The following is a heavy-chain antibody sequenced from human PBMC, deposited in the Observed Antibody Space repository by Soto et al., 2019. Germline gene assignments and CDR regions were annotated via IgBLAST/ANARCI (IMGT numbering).Heavy chain of an antibody. CDR1: GFTFSSYA. V-gene: IGHV3-23*01. J-gene: IGHJ4*02. Sequence: EVQLLESGGGLVQPGGSPRLSCAASGFTFSSYAMSWVRQAPGKGLEWVSDISGSGGITYYADSVKGRFTISRDNSKNTLYLQMNSLRADNTALYYCATPELVATITADYWGEGTLVTVSS. CDR2: ISGSGGIT. CDR3: ATPELVATITADY. D-gene: IGHD5-12*01.